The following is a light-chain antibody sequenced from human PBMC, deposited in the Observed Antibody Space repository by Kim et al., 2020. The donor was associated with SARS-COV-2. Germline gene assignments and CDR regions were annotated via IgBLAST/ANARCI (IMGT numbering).Light chain of an antibody. V-gene: IGKV1-16*01. J-gene: IGKJ5*01. CDR1: QNIRNS. CDR2: GAS. Sequence: DIQMTQSPSSLSASVGDRVTITCRASQNIRNSLAWFQQKPGKAPKSLIYGASTLQSGVPSRFSGGGSGTDFTLTISSLRPEDFAIYFCCHDSGYPITFGQGTRLEIK. CDR3: CHDSGYPIT.